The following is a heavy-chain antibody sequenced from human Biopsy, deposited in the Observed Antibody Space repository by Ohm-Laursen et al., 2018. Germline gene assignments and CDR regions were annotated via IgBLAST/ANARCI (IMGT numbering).Heavy chain of an antibody. CDR3: ARRDGTDGYNPYYYGMGV. Sequence: SETLSLTCTVSGGSISTSTYFWGWIRQPPGRGLEWIGGLYFSGSTYYNPSLKSRVTVSVDTSNNQFSLKLNSGTAADTAVYYCARRDGTDGYNPYYYGMGVWGQGTTVTVSS. CDR2: LYFSGST. CDR1: GGSISTSTYF. D-gene: IGHD5-24*01. J-gene: IGHJ6*02. V-gene: IGHV4-39*01.